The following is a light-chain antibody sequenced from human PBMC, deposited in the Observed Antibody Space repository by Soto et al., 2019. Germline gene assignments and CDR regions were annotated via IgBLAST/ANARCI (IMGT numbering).Light chain of an antibody. CDR2: GAS. CDR1: QSISNN. CDR3: QQYNNWPPRT. J-gene: IGKJ2*01. Sequence: EIVMTQSPATLSVSPGERATLSCRASQSISNNLAWYPQKPGQAPSLIIYGASTRATGIPARFSGSGSGTEFTLTISSLQSEDSAVYYCQQYNNWPPRTFGQGTKLEIK. V-gene: IGKV3-15*01.